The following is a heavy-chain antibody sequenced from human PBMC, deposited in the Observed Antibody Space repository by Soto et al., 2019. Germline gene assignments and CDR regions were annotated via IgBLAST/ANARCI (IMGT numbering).Heavy chain of an antibody. CDR3: AKNYDFWSGYLVDY. CDR2: ISGSGGST. Sequence: PGGSLRLSCAASGFTFSSYAMSWVRQAPGKGLEWVSAISGSGGSTYYADSVKGRFTISRDNSKNTLYLQMNSLRAEDTAVYYCAKNYDFWSGYLVDYWGQGTLVTVSS. CDR1: GFTFSSYA. V-gene: IGHV3-23*01. D-gene: IGHD3-3*01. J-gene: IGHJ4*02.